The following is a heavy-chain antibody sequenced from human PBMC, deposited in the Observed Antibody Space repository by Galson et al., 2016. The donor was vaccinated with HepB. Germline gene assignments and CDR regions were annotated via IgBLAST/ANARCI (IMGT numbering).Heavy chain of an antibody. CDR2: LVPMFDIV. CDR1: GDTFITYA. V-gene: IGHV1-69*17. Sequence: SCKASGDTFITYAVSWVRQAPGQGLEWMGGLVPMFDIVKYAEKFQGRVTLTAGKSTSTAYMELSSLRSHDTAVYYCATKPRYCSGENCYYYGMDVWGQGTTVTVSS. J-gene: IGHJ6*02. D-gene: IGHD2-15*01. CDR3: ATKPRYCSGENCYYYGMDV.